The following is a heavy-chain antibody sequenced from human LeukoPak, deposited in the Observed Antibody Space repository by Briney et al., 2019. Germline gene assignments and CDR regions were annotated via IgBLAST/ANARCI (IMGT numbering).Heavy chain of an antibody. Sequence: GGSLSLSCVASGFTFASYALDWVRQAPGRGVEWISVVSRTGSTRYYADSVKGRFTVSRDNSKNTVYLQMNSLRVDDSAVYYCAKRKNSPGYSSLDQWGQGTLVTVSS. CDR1: GFTFASYA. CDR2: VSRTGSTR. CDR3: AKRKNSPGYSSLDQ. D-gene: IGHD2-15*01. V-gene: IGHV3-23*01. J-gene: IGHJ4*02.